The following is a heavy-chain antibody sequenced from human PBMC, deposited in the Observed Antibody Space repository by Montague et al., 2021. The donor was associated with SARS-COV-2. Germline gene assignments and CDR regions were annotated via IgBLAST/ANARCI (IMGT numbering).Heavy chain of an antibody. CDR3: ARHVDPCGDNCRTWYFDL. V-gene: IGHV4-39*01. J-gene: IGHJ2*01. CDR1: GGSVSTNVFY. Sequence: SETLSLTCTVSGGSVSTNVFYWGWIRQPPGKGLEWIGNVYYTGNTYYNPSLKSRVTISVDTSRSQFSLKLISLTAADTAIYYCARHVDPCGDNCRTWYFDLWGRGTLVTVSS. D-gene: IGHD4-23*01. CDR2: VYYTGNT.